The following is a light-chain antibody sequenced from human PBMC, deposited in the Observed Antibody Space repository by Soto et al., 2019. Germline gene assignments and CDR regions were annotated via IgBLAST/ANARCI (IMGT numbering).Light chain of an antibody. J-gene: IGKJ4*01. CDR1: QSITTY. V-gene: IGKV1-39*01. CDR3: QQIYSAPLT. CDR2: AAS. Sequence: DIQMTQSPSPLSASVGDRVTTTCPASQSITTYLTWYRQKPGKAPKLLISAASSLQSGVPSRFSGSGSETEFTLSISSLQPEDFATYFCQQIYSAPLTLGGGTKVDIK.